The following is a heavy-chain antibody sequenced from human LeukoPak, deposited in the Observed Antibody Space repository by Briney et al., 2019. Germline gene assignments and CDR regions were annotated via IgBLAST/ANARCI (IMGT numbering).Heavy chain of an antibody. Sequence: SVTVSCMASGGTFSSYAISWVRQAPGQGREGMGGIIPIFGTANYAQKLQGRVTITADESTSTAYMELSSLRSEDTAVYYCARAPGAYYDSSGYFPAYYYYYMDVWGKGTTVTVSS. D-gene: IGHD3-22*01. CDR1: GGTFSSYA. CDR2: IIPIFGTA. V-gene: IGHV1-69*13. CDR3: ARAPGAYYDSSGYFPAYYYYYMDV. J-gene: IGHJ6*03.